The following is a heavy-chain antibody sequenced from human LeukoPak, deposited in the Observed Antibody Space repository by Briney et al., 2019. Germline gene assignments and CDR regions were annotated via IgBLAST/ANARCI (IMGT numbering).Heavy chain of an antibody. J-gene: IGHJ3*02. D-gene: IGHD3-3*01. CDR2: ISGSGGST. CDR3: AKGSVLRFLEWSDAFDI. Sequence: GGSLRLSCAASGFTFSSYWMSWVRQAPGKGLEWVSAISGSGGSTYYADSVKGRFAISRDNSKNTLYLQMNSLRAEDTAVYYCAKGSVLRFLEWSDAFDIWGQGTMVTVSS. V-gene: IGHV3-23*01. CDR1: GFTFSSYW.